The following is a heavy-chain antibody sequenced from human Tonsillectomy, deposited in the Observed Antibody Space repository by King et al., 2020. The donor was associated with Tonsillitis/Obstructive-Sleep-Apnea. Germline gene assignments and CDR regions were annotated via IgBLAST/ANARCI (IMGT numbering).Heavy chain of an antibody. V-gene: IGHV3-43*02. Sequence: VQLVESGGGVVQPGGSLRLSCAASGFTFDDYAMHWVRQTPGKGLEWVSLISGHAGSTYYADSLKGRFTISRDNSKNSLYLQMNSLRTEDTALYYCTKDRHRGGGGFYFDLWGRGTLVTVSS. CDR3: TKDRHRGGGGFYFDL. J-gene: IGHJ2*01. CDR1: GFTFDDYA. D-gene: IGHD3-16*01. CDR2: ISGHAGST.